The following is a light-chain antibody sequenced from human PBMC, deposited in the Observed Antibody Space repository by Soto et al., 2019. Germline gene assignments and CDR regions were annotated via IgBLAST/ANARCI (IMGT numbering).Light chain of an antibody. V-gene: IGKV3-11*01. CDR2: DAS. J-gene: IGKJ4*01. CDR3: QQRSNWTLT. CDR1: QSVSSY. Sequence: LTQSPATLSLSPGERATLSXRASQSVSSYLAWYQQKPGQAPRLLIYDASNRATGIPARFSGSGSGTDFTLTISSLEPEDFAVYYCQQRSNWTLTFGGGTKVEIK.